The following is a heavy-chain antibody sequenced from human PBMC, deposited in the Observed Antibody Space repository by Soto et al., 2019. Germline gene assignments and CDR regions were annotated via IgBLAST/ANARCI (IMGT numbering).Heavy chain of an antibody. Sequence: QVQLVQSGAEVKKPGSSVKVSCKASGGTFSSYAISWVRQAPGQGLEWMGGIIPIFGTANYAQKFQGRVTITADESTSTAYMELSSLRSEDTAVYYGARAGGYSGYDYYYGMDVWGQGTTVTVSS. CDR3: ARAGGYSGYDYYYGMDV. CDR1: GGTFSSYA. CDR2: IIPIFGTA. J-gene: IGHJ6*02. V-gene: IGHV1-69*01. D-gene: IGHD5-12*01.